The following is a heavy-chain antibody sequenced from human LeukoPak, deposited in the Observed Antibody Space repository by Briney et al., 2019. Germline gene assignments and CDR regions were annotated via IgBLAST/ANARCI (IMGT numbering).Heavy chain of an antibody. CDR2: ITSSGGST. D-gene: IGHD6-19*01. CDR3: ARGYHNGWTHIAGFDS. CDR1: GFTFSFHE. J-gene: IGHJ4*02. V-gene: IGHV3-48*03. Sequence: PGGSLSLSCAASGFTFSFHEMNWVRQAPGKGLEWVSHITSSGGSTYYADSVQGRFTISRDNAKNSLFLLMNSLRAEDSPVYYCARGYHNGWTHIAGFDSWGQGTLVTVSS.